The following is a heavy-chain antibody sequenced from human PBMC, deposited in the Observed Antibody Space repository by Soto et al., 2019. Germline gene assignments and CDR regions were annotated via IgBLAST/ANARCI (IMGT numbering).Heavy chain of an antibody. J-gene: IGHJ3*02. V-gene: IGHV3-7*01. CDR3: LITTSAFGM. CDR1: GFTLSVYW. D-gene: IGHD1-20*01. CDR2: IKQDGSER. Sequence: VQMVESGGGLVQPGGSLRLSCAASGFTLSVYWMNWVRQAPGKGLEWVANIKQDGSERNYVDSVKGRFTISRDNAKHSVYLKLNILGADDAGGYYCLITTSAFGMCGQGTLVTVSS.